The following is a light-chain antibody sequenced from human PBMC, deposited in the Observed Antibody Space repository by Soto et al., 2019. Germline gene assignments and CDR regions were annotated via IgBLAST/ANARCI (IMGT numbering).Light chain of an antibody. V-gene: IGKV3-20*01. Sequence: EIVLTQSPGTLSLSPGERATLSCRASQSVSSSYLAWYQQKPGQATRLLIYGASSRATGIPDRFSGSGSGTDFTITISRLEPEDFAVYYCQQYVNSWTFGQGTKVEIK. CDR2: GAS. CDR1: QSVSSSY. J-gene: IGKJ1*01. CDR3: QQYVNSWT.